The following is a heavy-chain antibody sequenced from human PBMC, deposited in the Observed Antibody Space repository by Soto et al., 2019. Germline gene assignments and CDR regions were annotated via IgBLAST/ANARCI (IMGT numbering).Heavy chain of an antibody. Sequence: SVKVSCKASGGTFSSFGISWVRQAPGQGPEWMGGIIPVFGRPNYAQRFRGRLTITADESTSTSYMELIDLGAEDTAVYYCAREGSGYNFWGQGTQVTVSS. CDR2: IIPVFGRP. J-gene: IGHJ1*01. CDR1: GGTFSSFG. CDR3: AREGSGYNF. V-gene: IGHV1-69*13. D-gene: IGHD5-12*01.